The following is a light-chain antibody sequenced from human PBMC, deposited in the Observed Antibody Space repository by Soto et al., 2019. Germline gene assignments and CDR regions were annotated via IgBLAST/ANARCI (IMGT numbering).Light chain of an antibody. J-gene: IGKJ1*01. Sequence: DIQMTHSPSTLSASVGDSVTISFQATQDISSWLACYQAITGKDHKLMIYAAYSLQSGVPSRFSGSGYGTDFTLTITSLQPEDCETYSCQQTYSTPQTFGQGTEV. CDR2: AAY. V-gene: IGKV1-39*01. CDR1: QDISSW. CDR3: QQTYSTPQT.